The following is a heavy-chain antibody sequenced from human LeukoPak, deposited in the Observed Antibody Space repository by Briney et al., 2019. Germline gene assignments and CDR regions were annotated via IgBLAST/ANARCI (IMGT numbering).Heavy chain of an antibody. CDR2: ISGSVANT. Sequence: GESLRLSCAASGFTFSSYAMSWVRQAPGKGLEWVSAISGSVANTYYADSVKGRFTISRDNSKNTLYLQMNSLRAEDTAVYYCARGHNSFDYWGLGTLVTVSS. V-gene: IGHV3-23*01. J-gene: IGHJ4*02. D-gene: IGHD5-24*01. CDR1: GFTFSSYA. CDR3: ARGHNSFDY.